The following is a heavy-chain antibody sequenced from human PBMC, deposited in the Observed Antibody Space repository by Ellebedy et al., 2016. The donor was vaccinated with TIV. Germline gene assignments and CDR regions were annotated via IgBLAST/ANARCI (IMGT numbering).Heavy chain of an antibody. CDR1: GGSISSSNW. CDR2: IYHSGST. CDR3: ARDLGGITFGGVRGGADWFDP. D-gene: IGHD3-16*01. J-gene: IGHJ5*02. V-gene: IGHV4-4*02. Sequence: SETLSLTXAVSGGSISSSNWWSWVRQPPGKGLEWIGEIYHSGSTNYNPSLKSRVTISVDKSKNQFSLKLSSVTAADTAVYYCARDLGGITFGGVRGGADWFDPWGQGTLVTVSS.